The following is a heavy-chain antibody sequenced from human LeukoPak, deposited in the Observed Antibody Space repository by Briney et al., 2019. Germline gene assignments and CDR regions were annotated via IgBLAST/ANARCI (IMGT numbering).Heavy chain of an antibody. CDR2: IMPMFGKA. J-gene: IGHJ4*02. CDR3: AGGRTDSVVVPATLRNYYFDY. V-gene: IGHV1-69*06. Sequence: SVKVSCKASGGTFSSYDISWVRQAPGQRPEWMGGIMPMFGKANYAQKFQGRVTTTADKATGTAYLELSSLGSEDTAVYYCAGGRTDSVVVPATLRNYYFDYWGQGTLVTVSS. D-gene: IGHD2-2*01. CDR1: GGTFSSYD.